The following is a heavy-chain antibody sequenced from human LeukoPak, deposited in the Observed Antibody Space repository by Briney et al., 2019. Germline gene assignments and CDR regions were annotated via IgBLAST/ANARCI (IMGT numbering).Heavy chain of an antibody. D-gene: IGHD3-22*01. CDR3: AKGYYDSSGYYREDFDY. CDR2: ISGSGGST. J-gene: IGHJ4*02. Sequence: PGGSLRLSCAASGFTFSSYAMSWVCQAPGKRLEWVSAISGSGGSTYYADSVKGRFTISRDNSKNTLYLQMNSLRAEDTAVYCCAKGYYDSSGYYREDFDYWGQGTLVTVSS. V-gene: IGHV3-23*01. CDR1: GFTFSSYA.